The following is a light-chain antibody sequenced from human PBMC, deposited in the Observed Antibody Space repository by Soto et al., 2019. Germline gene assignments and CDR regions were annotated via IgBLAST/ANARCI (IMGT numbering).Light chain of an antibody. CDR1: QSVSSN. Sequence: EIVMTQSPATLSVSPGERATLSCRASQSVSSNLAWYQQKPGQAPRLLIYGAAARATGIPARFSGSGSGTEFTLTISSLQSEDFAVYYCQQRNVWPPITFGQGTRLEIK. V-gene: IGKV3-15*01. CDR2: GAA. J-gene: IGKJ5*01. CDR3: QQRNVWPPIT.